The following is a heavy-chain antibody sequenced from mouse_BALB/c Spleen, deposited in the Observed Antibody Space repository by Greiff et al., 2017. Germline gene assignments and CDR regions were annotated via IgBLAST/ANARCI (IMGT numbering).Heavy chain of an antibody. J-gene: IGHJ4*01. CDR2: INPYNDGT. V-gene: IGHV1-14*01. CDR3: AREEGYGNYAMDY. D-gene: IGHD2-1*01. Sequence: VQLQQSGPELVKPGASVKMSCKASGYTFTSYVMHWVKQKPGQGLEWIGYINPYNDGTKYNEKFKSKATLTVDKSSSTAYMQLSSLTSEDSAVYYCAREEGYGNYAMDYWGQGTSVTVSS. CDR1: GYTFTSYV.